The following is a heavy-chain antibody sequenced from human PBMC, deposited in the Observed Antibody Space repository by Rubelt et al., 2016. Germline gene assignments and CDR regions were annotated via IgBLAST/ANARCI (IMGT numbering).Heavy chain of an antibody. CDR2: INHSGST. V-gene: IGHV4-34*01. CDR1: GGSFSGYY. D-gene: IGHD6-13*01. Sequence: QVQLQQWGAGLLKPSETLSLTCAVYGGSFSGYYWSWIRQPPGKGLEWIGEINHSGSTNYNPSLKSRVTTSVDAARHHVPLRVSSWRAAEQAWVSWAGWRRGGSSWLGGDYYGMDVWGQGTTATVSS. CDR3: AGWRRGGSSWLGGDYYGMDV. J-gene: IGHJ6*02.